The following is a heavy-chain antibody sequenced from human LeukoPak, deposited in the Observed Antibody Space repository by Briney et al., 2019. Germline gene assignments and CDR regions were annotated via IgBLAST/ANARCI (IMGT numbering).Heavy chain of an antibody. CDR1: GFTFSSYA. J-gene: IGHJ4*02. CDR3: AREPGKRTFDY. Sequence: GGSLRLSCAASGFTFSSYAMSWVRQAPGKGLEWVSAISGSGGSTYYADSVKGRFTSSRDNSKNTLYLQMNSLRAEATPVYSCAREPGKRTFDYWGQGPLVTASS. V-gene: IGHV3-23*01. CDR2: ISGSGGST.